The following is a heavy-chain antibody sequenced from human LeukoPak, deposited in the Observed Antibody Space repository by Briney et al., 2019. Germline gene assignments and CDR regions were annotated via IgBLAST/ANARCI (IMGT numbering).Heavy chain of an antibody. V-gene: IGHV3-7*01. Sequence: GGSLRLSCAASGFTFSSYWMSWVRQAPGKGLEWVANIKQDGSEKYYVDSVKGRFTISRDNAKNSLYLQMNSLRAKDTAVYYCAREYTPHYYDSSGKFDYWGQGTLVTVSS. J-gene: IGHJ4*02. CDR2: IKQDGSEK. CDR1: GFTFSSYW. CDR3: AREYTPHYYDSSGKFDY. D-gene: IGHD3-22*01.